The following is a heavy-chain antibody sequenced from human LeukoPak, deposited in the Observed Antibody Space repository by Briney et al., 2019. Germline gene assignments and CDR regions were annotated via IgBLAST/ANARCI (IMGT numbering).Heavy chain of an antibody. CDR3: AIQWGHGGYDY. Sequence: GESLKISCKGSGYTFTSYWIGWVRQKPGKGLEWMGIIYPGDSDTRYSPSFQGQVTFSADKSISTGYLQWNSLKASDTGMYYCAIQWGHGGYDYWGQGTLVTVSS. V-gene: IGHV5-51*01. CDR1: GYTFTSYW. D-gene: IGHD1-26*01. J-gene: IGHJ4*02. CDR2: IYPGDSDT.